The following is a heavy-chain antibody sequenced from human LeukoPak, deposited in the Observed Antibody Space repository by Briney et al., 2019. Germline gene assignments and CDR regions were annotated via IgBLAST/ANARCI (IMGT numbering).Heavy chain of an antibody. V-gene: IGHV3-7*01. CDR2: IKQDGSEK. CDR1: GFTFSSYW. Sequence: PGGSLRLSCAASGFTFSSYWMSWVRQAPGKGLEWVANIKQDGSEKYYVDSVKGRFTISRDNSKNTLYLQMNSLRAEDTAVYYCAKDFITIFGVVIKDAFDIWGQGTMVTVSS. D-gene: IGHD3-3*01. J-gene: IGHJ3*02. CDR3: AKDFITIFGVVIKDAFDI.